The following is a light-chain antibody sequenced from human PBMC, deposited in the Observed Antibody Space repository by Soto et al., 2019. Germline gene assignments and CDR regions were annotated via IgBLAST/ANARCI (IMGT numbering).Light chain of an antibody. J-gene: IGKJ5*01. CDR1: QSVSSTS. CDR2: GAS. Sequence: ILLTQSPGTLYLSPGERATLSCRASQSVSSTSLSWYQQKPGQAPRLLIYGASSRATGIPDRFSGSGSGTDFTLTISRLEPEDFAVYYCQQYGNSPITFAQGTRLEVK. CDR3: QQYGNSPIT. V-gene: IGKV3-20*01.